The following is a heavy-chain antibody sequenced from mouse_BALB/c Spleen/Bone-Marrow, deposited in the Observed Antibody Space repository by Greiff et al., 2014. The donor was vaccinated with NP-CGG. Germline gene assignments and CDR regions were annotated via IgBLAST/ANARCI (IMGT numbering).Heavy chain of an antibody. CDR3: TRSELRRGGYALDY. Sequence: QVQLQQSRAELVKPGASVKLSCKASGYSFTSYWMNWVKQRPGQGLEWIGEISPSNGRSNYNEKFKSKATLTVDKSSSTAYMQLSGLTSEDSAVYYCTRSELRRGGYALDYWGLGTSVTVSS. CDR1: GYSFTSYW. CDR2: ISPSNGRS. D-gene: IGHD2-12*01. V-gene: IGHV1S81*02. J-gene: IGHJ4*01.